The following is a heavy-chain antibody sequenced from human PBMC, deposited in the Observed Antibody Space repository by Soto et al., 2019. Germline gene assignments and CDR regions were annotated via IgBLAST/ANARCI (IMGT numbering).Heavy chain of an antibody. V-gene: IGHV1-8*01. D-gene: IGHD3-10*01. CDR1: GYSFTSLD. CDR3: ARGVSAGVNY. J-gene: IGHJ4*02. CDR2: MQPSTGRT. Sequence: QVQLVQSGAEVREPGASVKVSCKASGYSFTSLDINWVRQTAGQGLEWMGWMQPSTGRTGYAQKFQGRVTMTRDTSINTAYMELPTLTSDDTAFYFCARGVSAGVNYWGQGTLVTGSS.